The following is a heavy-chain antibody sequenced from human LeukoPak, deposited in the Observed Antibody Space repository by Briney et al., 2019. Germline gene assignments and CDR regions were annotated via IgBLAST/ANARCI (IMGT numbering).Heavy chain of an antibody. CDR2: ISGSGGST. CDR1: GFTFSSYG. V-gene: IGHV3-23*01. D-gene: IGHD1-26*01. Sequence: GGSLRLSCAASGFTFSSYGMSWVRQAPGKGLEWVSAISGSGGSTYYADSVKGRFTISRDNSKNTLYLQMNSLRAEDTAVYYCVKDDGSYSPGYWGQGTLVTVSS. CDR3: VKDDGSYSPGY. J-gene: IGHJ4*02.